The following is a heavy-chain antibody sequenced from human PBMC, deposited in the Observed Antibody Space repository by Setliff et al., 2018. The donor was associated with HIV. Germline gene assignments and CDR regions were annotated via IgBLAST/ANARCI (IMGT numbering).Heavy chain of an antibody. J-gene: IGHJ4*02. CDR3: ARLNPTGYYFDY. V-gene: IGHV1-46*01. CDR1: GYTFTSYY. D-gene: IGHD3-10*01. Sequence: GASVKVSCKASGYTFTSYYMHWVRQAPGQGLEWMGIINPSGGSTSYAQKFQGRVTMTRDTSTNTVYMELSSLRSEDTAVYYCARLNPTGYYFDYWGQGTLVTVSS. CDR2: INPSGGST.